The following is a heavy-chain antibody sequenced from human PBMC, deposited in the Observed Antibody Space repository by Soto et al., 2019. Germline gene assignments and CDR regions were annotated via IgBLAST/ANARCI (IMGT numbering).Heavy chain of an antibody. J-gene: IGHJ4*02. CDR3: ARGVSGSNYFDY. V-gene: IGHV4-59*01. D-gene: IGHD6-13*01. Sequence: SETLSLTCTVSGGSISIYYWSWIRQPPGKGLEWIGYIYYSGSTNYNPSLKSRVTISADTPKNQFSLKLSSVAAADTAVYFCARGVSGSNYFDYWGQGTLVTVSS. CDR1: GGSISIYY. CDR2: IYYSGST.